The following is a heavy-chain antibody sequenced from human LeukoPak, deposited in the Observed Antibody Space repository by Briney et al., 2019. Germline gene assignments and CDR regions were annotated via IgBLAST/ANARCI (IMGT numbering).Heavy chain of an antibody. Sequence: PGGSLRLSCAASGFTFSSYAMSWIRQAPGKGLVWVSAISGSGGSTYYADSVKGRFTISRDNSKNTLYLQMNSLRAEDTAVYYCAKGRRSGGGHYFDYWGQGTLVTVSS. CDR3: AKGRRSGGGHYFDY. J-gene: IGHJ4*02. CDR2: ISGSGGST. D-gene: IGHD1-26*01. V-gene: IGHV3-23*01. CDR1: GFTFSSYA.